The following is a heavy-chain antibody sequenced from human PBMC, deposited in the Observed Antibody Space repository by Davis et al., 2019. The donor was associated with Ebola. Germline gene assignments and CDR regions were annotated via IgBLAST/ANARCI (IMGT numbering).Heavy chain of an antibody. V-gene: IGHV3-7*03. CDR3: VRTTYGAPEY. CDR2: IKEDGSKE. D-gene: IGHD4-17*01. Sequence: PGGSLRPSCAASGFTFSNYWMSWARQAPGKGLECVAHIKEDGSKELYVDSVKGRFTIARDNAKSSLYLQMNSLRAEDTAVFYCVRTTYGAPEYWGQGTLVTVSS. CDR1: GFTFSNYW. J-gene: IGHJ4*02.